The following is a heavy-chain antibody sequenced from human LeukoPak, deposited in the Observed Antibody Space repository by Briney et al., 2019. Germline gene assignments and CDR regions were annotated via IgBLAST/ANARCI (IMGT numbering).Heavy chain of an antibody. CDR1: GGSFSGYY. Sequence: SETLSLTCAVYGGSFSGYYWSWIRQPPGKGLEWIGEINHRGSTNYNPSLKSRVTISVDTSKNQFSLKLSSVTAADTAVYYCARVRGYCSGGSCYRINAFDIWGQGTMVTVSS. CDR2: INHRGST. CDR3: ARVRGYCSGGSCYRINAFDI. D-gene: IGHD2-15*01. V-gene: IGHV4-34*01. J-gene: IGHJ3*02.